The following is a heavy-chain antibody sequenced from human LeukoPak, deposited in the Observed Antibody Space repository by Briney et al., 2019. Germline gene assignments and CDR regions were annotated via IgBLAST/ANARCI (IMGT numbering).Heavy chain of an antibody. CDR3: ARVGNGHFDY. J-gene: IGHJ4*02. V-gene: IGHV4-59*01. CDR2: VYYSGNT. D-gene: IGHD2-8*01. CDR1: GGSFSGYY. Sequence: PSETLSLTCAVYGGSFSGYYWSWIRQPPGKRLEWIGYVYYSGNTNYNPSLKSRVTISIDTSKNQFSLKLSSVTAADTAVYYCARVGNGHFDYWGQGTLSPSPQ.